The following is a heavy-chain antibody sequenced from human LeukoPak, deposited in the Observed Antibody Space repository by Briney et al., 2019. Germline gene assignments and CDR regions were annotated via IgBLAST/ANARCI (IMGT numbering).Heavy chain of an antibody. D-gene: IGHD6-19*01. V-gene: IGHV3-23*01. J-gene: IGHJ4*02. CDR2: ISGSGGST. CDR3: AKSRVSVAGSLDY. CDR1: GFTFSSYA. Sequence: PGGFLRLSCAASGFTFSSYAMSWVRQAPGKGLEWVSTISGSGGSTYYADSVKGRFTISRDNFENTLYLQMNSLRAEDTAVYYCAKSRVSVAGSLDYWGQGTLVTVSS.